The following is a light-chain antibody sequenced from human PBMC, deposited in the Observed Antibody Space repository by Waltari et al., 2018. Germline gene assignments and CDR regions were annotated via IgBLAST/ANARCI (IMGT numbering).Light chain of an antibody. V-gene: IGLV1-40*01. Sequence: QSVLTQPPSVSAAPGPTVTISSTGSSSNLRPSYELPCYPQLPGTAPKLLIYGNINRPSGVPDRFSGSKSGTSACLAITGLQAEDEADYYCQSYDSSLVVFGGGTKLTVL. J-gene: IGLJ2*01. CDR3: QSYDSSLVV. CDR1: SSNLRPSYE. CDR2: GNI.